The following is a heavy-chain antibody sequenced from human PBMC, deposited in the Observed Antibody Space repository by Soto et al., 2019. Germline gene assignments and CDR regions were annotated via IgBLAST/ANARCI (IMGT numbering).Heavy chain of an antibody. J-gene: IGHJ6*03. D-gene: IGHD3-3*01. CDR1: GFTFSSYW. CDR2: IKQDGSEK. CDR3: ATAYYDFWSGYYPWALADYYYYYMDV. Sequence: GGSLRLSCAASGFTFSSYWMSWVRQAPGKGLEWVANIKQDGSEKYYVDSVKGRFTISRDNAKNSLYLQMNSLRAEDTAVYYCATAYYDFWSGYYPWALADYYYYYMDVWGKGTTVTVSS. V-gene: IGHV3-7*01.